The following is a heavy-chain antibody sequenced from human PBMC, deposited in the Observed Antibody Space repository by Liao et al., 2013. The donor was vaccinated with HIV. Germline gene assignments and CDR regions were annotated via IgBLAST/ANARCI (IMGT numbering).Heavy chain of an antibody. CDR1: GGSFSGYY. J-gene: IGHJ1*01. CDR3: ARGTIAARFQH. V-gene: IGHV4-34*01. CDR2: INHSGST. D-gene: IGHD6-13*01. Sequence: QVQLQQWGAGLLKPSETLSLTCAVYGGSFSGYYWSWIRQPPGKGLESIGEINHSGSTNYNPSLKSRVTISVDTSKNQLSLKLSSVTAADTAVYYCARGTIAARFQHWGQGTLVTVS.